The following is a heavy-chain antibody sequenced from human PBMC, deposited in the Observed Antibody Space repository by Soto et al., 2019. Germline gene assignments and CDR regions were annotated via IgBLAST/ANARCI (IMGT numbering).Heavy chain of an antibody. J-gene: IGHJ6*03. D-gene: IGHD2-2*01. V-gene: IGHV3-7*01. CDR3: ARDPGIVVVPAGYMDV. CDR2: IKQDGSEK. CDR1: GFTFSSYW. Sequence: GGSLRLSCAASGFTFSSYWMSWVRQAPGKGLEWVANIKQDGSEKYYVDSVKGRFTISRDNAKNSLYLQMNSLRAEDTAVYYCARDPGIVVVPAGYMDVWGKGTTVTVSS.